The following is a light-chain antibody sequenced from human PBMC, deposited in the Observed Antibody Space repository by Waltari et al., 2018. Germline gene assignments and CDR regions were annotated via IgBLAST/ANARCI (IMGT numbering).Light chain of an antibody. CDR1: NSDVADYDY. J-gene: IGLJ3*02. V-gene: IGLV2-8*01. CDR3: SSYARSSHVV. Sequence: QSALTQPPSASGSPGQSVTISCTRTNSDVADYDYVPWYQYHPGKAPKLLISHVTKPPSGVPDRFSGSKSGNTASLTVSGLQAEDEADYYCSSYARSSHVVFGGGTKLTVL. CDR2: HVT.